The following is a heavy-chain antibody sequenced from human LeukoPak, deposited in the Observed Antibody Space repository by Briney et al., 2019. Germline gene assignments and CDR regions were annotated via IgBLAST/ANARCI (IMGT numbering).Heavy chain of an antibody. D-gene: IGHD6-6*01. J-gene: IGHJ4*02. CDR3: ASLQIAARTPFDY. V-gene: IGHV1-24*01. CDR2: FDPEDGET. CDR1: GYTLTELS. Sequence: ASVKVSCKVSGYTLTELSMHWVRQAPGKGLEWMGGFDPEDGETIYAQKFQGRVTMTEDTSTDTAYMELSSLRSDDTAVYYCASLQIAARTPFDYWGQGTLVTVSS.